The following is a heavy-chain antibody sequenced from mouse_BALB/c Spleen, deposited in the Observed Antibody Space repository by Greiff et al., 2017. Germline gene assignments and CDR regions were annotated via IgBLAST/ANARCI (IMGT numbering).Heavy chain of an antibody. CDR1: GYSFTSYY. CDR3: ARGGNWFAY. CDR2: IFPGSGNT. Sequence: VQGVESGPELVKPGASVKISCKASGYSFTSYYIHWVKQRPGQGLEWIGWIFPGSGNTKYNEKFKGKATLTADTSSSTAYMQLSSLTSEDSAVYFCARGGNWFAYWGQGTLVTVSA. J-gene: IGHJ3*01. V-gene: IGHV1-66*01.